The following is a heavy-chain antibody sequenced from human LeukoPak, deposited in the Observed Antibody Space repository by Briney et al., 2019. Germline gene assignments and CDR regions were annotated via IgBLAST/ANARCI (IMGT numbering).Heavy chain of an antibody. J-gene: IGHJ2*01. CDR1: GGSISSGDYY. CDR3: ARVEPGPTLYFDL. CDR2: IYYSGST. Sequence: PSETLSLTCSVSGGSISSGDYYWRWIRQPPGKGLEWIGYIYYSGSTYYNPSLKSRVTISVDTSKNQFSLKLSSVTAADTAVYYCARVEPGPTLYFDLWGRGTLVTVSS. D-gene: IGHD1-7*01. V-gene: IGHV4-30-4*08.